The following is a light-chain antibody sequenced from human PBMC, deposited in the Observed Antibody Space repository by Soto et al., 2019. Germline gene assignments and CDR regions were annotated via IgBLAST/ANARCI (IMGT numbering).Light chain of an antibody. J-gene: IGKJ1*01. CDR1: QSVSSN. CDR3: QQYDNWPHT. CDR2: GAS. Sequence: EIVMTQSPATLSVSLGERATLSCRASQSVSSNFAWYQQKPGQAPMLLIYGASTRATGIPARFSGSGSGTEFTLTISSLQSEDFALYYCQQYDNWPHTFGRGTKVEIK. V-gene: IGKV3-15*01.